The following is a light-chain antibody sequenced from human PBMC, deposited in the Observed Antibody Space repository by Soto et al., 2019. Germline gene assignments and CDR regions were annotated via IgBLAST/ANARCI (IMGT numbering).Light chain of an antibody. J-gene: IGLJ1*01. V-gene: IGLV2-14*03. CDR2: DVN. Sequence: QSALTQPASVSGSPGQSITISCTGTSSDVGGYNFVSWYQQHPGKVPKLMIFDVNRRPSGVSDRFSGSKSGNTASLTISGLQAEDEGTYCCCSYTSSSTHVFGSGTKLTVL. CDR1: SSDVGGYNF. CDR3: CSYTSSSTHV.